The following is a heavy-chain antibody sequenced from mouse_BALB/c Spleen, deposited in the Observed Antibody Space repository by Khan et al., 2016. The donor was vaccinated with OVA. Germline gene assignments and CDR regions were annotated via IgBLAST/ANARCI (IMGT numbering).Heavy chain of an antibody. V-gene: IGHV2-9*02. CDR1: GFSLTSYG. D-gene: IGHD1-3*01. CDR3: ARLEDI. J-gene: IGHJ2*01. Sequence: VQLQQSGPGLVAPSQSLSITCTVSGFSLTSYGVHWVRQPPGKGLEWRGVIWAGGSTNYNSALMSRLSISKDNSKSQVFLKMNSLQTDDTAMYYCARLEDIWGQGTTLTVSS. CDR2: IWAGGST.